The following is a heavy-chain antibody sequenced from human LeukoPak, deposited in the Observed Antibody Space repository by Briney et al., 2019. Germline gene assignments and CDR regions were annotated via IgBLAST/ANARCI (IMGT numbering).Heavy chain of an antibody. CDR1: GFTFSSYS. CDR2: ISSSSSYI. V-gene: IGHV3-21*01. J-gene: IGHJ4*02. D-gene: IGHD6-19*01. Sequence: PGGSPRLSCAASGFTFSSYSMNWVRQAPGKGLEWVSSISSSSSYIYYADSVKGRFTISRDNAKNSLYLQMNSLRAEDTAVYYCARVRAISSGWSGGDYWGQGTLVTVSS. CDR3: ARVRAISSGWSGGDY.